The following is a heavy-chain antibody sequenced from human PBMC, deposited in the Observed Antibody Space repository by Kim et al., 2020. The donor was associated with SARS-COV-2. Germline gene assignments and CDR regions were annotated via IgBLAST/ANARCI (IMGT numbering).Heavy chain of an antibody. CDR3: NTDLRDSSNWYIHNGDMVV. D-gene: IGHD6-13*01. V-gene: IGHV3-15*01. CDR1: GFTFSNAW. CDR2: IKSKTDGGTT. Sequence: GGSLRLSCAASGFTFSNAWMSWVRQAPGKGLEWVGRIKSKTDGGTTDYAAPVKGRFTISRDDSKNTLYLQMNSLKTEETAGYYCNTDLRDSSNWYIHNGDMVVWGQATTVTVSS. J-gene: IGHJ6*02.